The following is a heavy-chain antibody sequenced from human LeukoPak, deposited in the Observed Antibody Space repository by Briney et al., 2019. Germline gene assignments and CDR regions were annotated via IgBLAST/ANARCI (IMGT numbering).Heavy chain of an antibody. J-gene: IGHJ3*02. CDR3: ASPGESGAFDI. CDR1: GFTFSSYA. Sequence: GRSLRLSCAASGFTFSSYAMHWVRQAPGKGLEWVAVISYDGSNKYYADSVKGRFTISRDNSKNTLYLQMNSLRAEDTAVYYCASPGESGAFDIWGQGTMVTVSS. V-gene: IGHV3-30-3*01. CDR2: ISYDGSNK. D-gene: IGHD3-10*01.